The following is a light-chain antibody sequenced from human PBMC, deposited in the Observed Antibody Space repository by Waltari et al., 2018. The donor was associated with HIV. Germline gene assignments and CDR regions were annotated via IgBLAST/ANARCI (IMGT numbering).Light chain of an antibody. V-gene: IGLV2-23*02. CDR1: SSDVGSYNL. CDR2: EVS. Sequence: QSALTQPASVSGSPGQSITISCTGTSSDVGSYNLVSWYQQHPGKAPKRMIYEVSKRPSGVSNRVAGSNSGNTASLTISGLQAEDEADYYCCSYAGSYTFVFGTGTKVTVL. J-gene: IGLJ1*01. CDR3: CSYAGSYTFV.